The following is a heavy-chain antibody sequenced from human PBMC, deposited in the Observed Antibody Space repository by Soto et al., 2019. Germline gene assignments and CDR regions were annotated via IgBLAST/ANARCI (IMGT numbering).Heavy chain of an antibody. Sequence: PGGSLRLSCAASGFTFSSYWMSWVRQAPGKGLEWVANIKQDGSEKYYVDSVKGRFTISRDNAKNSLYLQMNSLRAEDTAVYYCARVAEVAATEFHGLLKYYYYGMDVWGQGTTVTVSS. CDR3: ARVAEVAATEFHGLLKYYYYGMDV. V-gene: IGHV3-7*01. CDR1: GFTFSSYW. CDR2: IKQDGSEK. J-gene: IGHJ6*02. D-gene: IGHD2-15*01.